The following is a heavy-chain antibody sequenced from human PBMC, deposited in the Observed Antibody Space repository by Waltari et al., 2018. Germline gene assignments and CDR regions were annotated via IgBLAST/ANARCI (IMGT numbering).Heavy chain of an antibody. CDR1: GGSFSGYY. CDR3: ATRSGYYRV. V-gene: IGHV4-34*01. J-gene: IGHJ4*02. Sequence: QVQLQQWGAGLLKPSETLSLTCAVYGGSFSGYYWSWIRQPPGKGLEWIGEINHSGSTNYNPSLKSRVTISVDTSKNQCSRKLSSVTAADTAVYYCATRSGYYRVWGQGTLVTVSS. CDR2: INHSGST. D-gene: IGHD3-3*01.